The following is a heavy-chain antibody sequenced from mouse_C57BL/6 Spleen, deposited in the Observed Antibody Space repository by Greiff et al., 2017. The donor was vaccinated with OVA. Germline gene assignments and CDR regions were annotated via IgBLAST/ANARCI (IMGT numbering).Heavy chain of an antibody. CDR3: ASLSTVVAEGYFDY. CDR2: IDPNNGGT. D-gene: IGHD1-1*01. J-gene: IGHJ2*01. CDR1: GYTFTDYY. V-gene: IGHV1-26*01. Sequence: EVQLQQSGPELVKPGASVKMSCKASGYTFTDYYMHWVKQSPGQSLEWIGDIDPNNGGTSYNQKFKGKATLTVDKSSSTAYMELRSLTSEDSAAYYYASLSTVVAEGYFDYWGQGTTLTVSS.